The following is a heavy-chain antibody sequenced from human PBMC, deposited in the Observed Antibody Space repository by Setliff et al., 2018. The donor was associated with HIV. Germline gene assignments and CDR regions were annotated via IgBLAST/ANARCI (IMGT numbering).Heavy chain of an antibody. V-gene: IGHV1-46*01. CDR2: INPSGGST. J-gene: IGHJ4*02. CDR3: ATYHYYDSSAYFIDLYYLDY. CDR1: GYTFTSYY. Sequence: ASVKVSCKASGYTFTSYYMHWVRQAPGQGLEWMGIINPSGGSTSYAQKFQGRVTMTRDTSTSTVYMELSSLRSEDTAVYYCATYHYYDSSAYFIDLYYLDYWGQGTLVT. D-gene: IGHD3-22*01.